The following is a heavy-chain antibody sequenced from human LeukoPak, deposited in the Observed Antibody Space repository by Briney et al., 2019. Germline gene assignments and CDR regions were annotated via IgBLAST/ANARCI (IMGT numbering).Heavy chain of an antibody. V-gene: IGHV4-59*01. CDR2: IYYSGST. J-gene: IGHJ4*02. Sequence: VKPSETLSLTCTVSGGSISSYYWSWIRQPPGKGLEWIGYIYYSGSTNYNPSLKSRVTISVDTSKNQFSLKLSSVIAADTAVYYCARTHEYFDYWGQGTLVTVSS. CDR1: GGSISSYY. CDR3: ARTHEYFDY.